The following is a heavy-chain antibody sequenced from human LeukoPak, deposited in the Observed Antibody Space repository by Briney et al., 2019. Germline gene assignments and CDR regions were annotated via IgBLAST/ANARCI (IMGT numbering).Heavy chain of an antibody. CDR1: GFTFSSYE. Sequence: GGSLRLSCAASGFTFSSYEMNWVRHAPGKGLEWGSYIRSRGSTIYYADSVKGRFTISRDNAKNSLFLQMSSLRAEDTAVYYCARDAMVRGVLIDYWGQGTLVTVSS. J-gene: IGHJ4*02. V-gene: IGHV3-48*03. CDR2: IRSRGSTI. CDR3: ARDAMVRGVLIDY. D-gene: IGHD3-10*01.